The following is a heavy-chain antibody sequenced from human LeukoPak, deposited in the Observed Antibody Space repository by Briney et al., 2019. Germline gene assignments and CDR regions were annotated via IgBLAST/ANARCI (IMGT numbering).Heavy chain of an antibody. CDR1: GFTFSGSA. D-gene: IGHD4-17*01. J-gene: IGHJ4*02. Sequence: AGGSLRLSCAASGFTFSGSAMHWVRQASGKGLEWVGRIRSKANSYATAYAASVKGRFTISRDDSKNTAYLQMNSLKTEDTAVYYCTRRTSTVTTSDYWGQGTLVTVSS. V-gene: IGHV3-73*01. CDR2: IRSKANSYAT. CDR3: TRRTSTVTTSDY.